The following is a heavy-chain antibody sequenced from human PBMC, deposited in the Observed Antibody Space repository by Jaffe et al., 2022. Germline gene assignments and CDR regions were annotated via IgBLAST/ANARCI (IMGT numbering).Heavy chain of an antibody. Sequence: QVQLQESGPGLVKPSQTLSLTCTVSGGSISSGSYYWSWIRQPAGKGLEWIGRIYTSGSTNYNPSLKSRVTISVDTSKNQFSLKLSSVTAADTAVYYCARASLYSSGWYGFDYWGQGTLVTVSS. D-gene: IGHD6-19*01. CDR2: IYTSGST. CDR3: ARASLYSSGWYGFDY. V-gene: IGHV4-61*02. CDR1: GGSISSGSYY. J-gene: IGHJ4*02.